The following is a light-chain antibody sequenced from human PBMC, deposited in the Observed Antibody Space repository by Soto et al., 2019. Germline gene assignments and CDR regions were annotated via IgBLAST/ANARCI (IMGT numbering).Light chain of an antibody. CDR1: RSINNK. V-gene: IGKV3-15*01. Sequence: IVMTQSPATLSVSPGERVTLSCMASRSINNKVAWYQQKPGQAPRLLIYGASTRATGISARFSGSGSGTEFTLTISSLQSEDFAVYYCQQYNNWPPITFGQGTRLEIK. CDR3: QQYNNWPPIT. J-gene: IGKJ5*01. CDR2: GAS.